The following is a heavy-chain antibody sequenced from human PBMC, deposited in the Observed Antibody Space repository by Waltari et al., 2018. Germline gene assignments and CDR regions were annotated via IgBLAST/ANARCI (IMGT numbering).Heavy chain of an antibody. J-gene: IGHJ6*02. Sequence: QVQLQESGPGLVKPSQTLSLTCTVSGGSISSGDYYWSWIRQPPGKGLEWIGYIYYSGSTSYTPSLKSRFTISVDTSKNQFSLKLSSVTAADTAVYYCARDVRQQLVRYYYGMDIWGQGTTVTVSS. V-gene: IGHV4-30-4*08. CDR3: ARDVRQQLVRYYYGMDI. D-gene: IGHD6-13*01. CDR2: IYYSGST. CDR1: GGSISSGDYY.